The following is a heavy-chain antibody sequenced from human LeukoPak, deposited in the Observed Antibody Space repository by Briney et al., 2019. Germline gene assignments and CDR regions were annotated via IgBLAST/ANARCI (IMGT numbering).Heavy chain of an antibody. CDR3: ARDRDPGYNDSSGYRRVNAFDI. Sequence: GGSLRLSCAASGFTFSSYWMSWVRQAPGKGLEWVANIKKDGSEKYYVDSVKGRFTISRDNAKTSLYLQMNSLRAEDTAVYYCARDRDPGYNDSSGYRRVNAFDIWGQGTMVTVSS. J-gene: IGHJ3*02. CDR2: IKKDGSEK. D-gene: IGHD3-22*01. CDR1: GFTFSSYW. V-gene: IGHV3-7*01.